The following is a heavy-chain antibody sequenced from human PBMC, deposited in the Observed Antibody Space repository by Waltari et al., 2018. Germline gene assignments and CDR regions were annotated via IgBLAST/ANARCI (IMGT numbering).Heavy chain of an antibody. J-gene: IGHJ4*02. D-gene: IGHD3-22*01. CDR2: IYYSGST. Sequence: QVQLQESGPGLVKPLETLSLTCTVSGGSISSYYWSWIRQPPGKGLEWIGYIYYSGSTNYNPSLKSRVTISVDTSKNQFSLKLSSVTAADTAVYYCARIGYYYDSSGEDVFDYWGQGTLVTVSS. CDR1: GGSISSYY. V-gene: IGHV4-59*01. CDR3: ARIGYYYDSSGEDVFDY.